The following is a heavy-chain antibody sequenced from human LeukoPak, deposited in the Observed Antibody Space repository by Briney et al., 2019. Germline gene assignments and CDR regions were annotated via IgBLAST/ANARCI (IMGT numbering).Heavy chain of an antibody. V-gene: IGHV1-69*13. CDR1: GGTFSSSG. J-gene: IGHJ6*02. CDR2: ILPFFTS. Sequence: GASAKVSCKAPGGTFSSSGISWVRQAPGQGLEWLGGILPFFTSNYAQKFQGRVTITADESTSTAYLELRSLRSEDTAAYYCATYPRAESSVNRDVWGQGTTVTVSS. D-gene: IGHD3-22*01. CDR3: ATYPRAESSVNRDV.